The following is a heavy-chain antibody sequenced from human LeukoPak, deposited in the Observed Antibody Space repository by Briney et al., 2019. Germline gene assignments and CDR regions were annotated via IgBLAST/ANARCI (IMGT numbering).Heavy chain of an antibody. CDR1: GFTFSSYE. J-gene: IGHJ1*01. D-gene: IGHD3-22*01. Sequence: GSLRLSCAASGFTFSSYEMNWVRQAPGKGLEWVSYISSSGSTIYYADTVKGRFTIPRDNAKNSLYLQMNSLRAEDTAVYYCAREGDYYDSSGYFKWTDWGQGTLVTVSS. CDR3: AREGDYYDSSGYFKWTD. V-gene: IGHV3-48*03. CDR2: ISSSGSTI.